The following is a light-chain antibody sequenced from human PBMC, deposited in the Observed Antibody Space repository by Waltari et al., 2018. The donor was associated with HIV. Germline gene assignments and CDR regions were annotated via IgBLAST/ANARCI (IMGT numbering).Light chain of an antibody. CDR3: GTWDSSLSAE. Sequence: QSVLTQPPSVSAAPGQKVTIPCSGSSSQIGNNSVSWYQQLPGTAPKLLIYDNNKRPSGIPDRFSGSKSGTSATLGITGLQTGDEADYYCGTWDSSLSAEFGGGTKLTVL. V-gene: IGLV1-51*01. J-gene: IGLJ2*01. CDR1: SSQIGNNS. CDR2: DNN.